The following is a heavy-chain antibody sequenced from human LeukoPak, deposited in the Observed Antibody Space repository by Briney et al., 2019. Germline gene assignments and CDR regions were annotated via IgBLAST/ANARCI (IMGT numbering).Heavy chain of an antibody. D-gene: IGHD5-24*01. CDR1: GFTFSGSA. V-gene: IGHV3-73*01. Sequence: GGSLRLSCAASGFTFSGSAMHWVRQASGKGLEWVGRIRSKANSYATAYAASVKGRFTISRDDSKHTAYLQMNSLKTKDTAVYYCTRVDDYPNYYYMDVWGKGTTVSVSS. CDR2: IRSKANSYAT. J-gene: IGHJ6*03. CDR3: TRVDDYPNYYYMDV.